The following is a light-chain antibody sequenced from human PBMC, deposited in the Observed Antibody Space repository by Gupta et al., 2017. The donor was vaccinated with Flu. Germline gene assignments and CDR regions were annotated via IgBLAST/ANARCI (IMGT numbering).Light chain of an antibody. V-gene: IGKV3-15*01. J-gene: IGKJ1*01. CDR2: GAS. CDR3: QQYNYWPGT. Sequence: EIVMTQSPATLSVSPGERATLSCRASQSVNSNLAWYQQKPGQAPRLLISGASSRATGIPARFSDSGSGKEFTLTISSLQSEDFAVYWCQQYNYWPGTFGQGTKVEVK. CDR1: QSVNSN.